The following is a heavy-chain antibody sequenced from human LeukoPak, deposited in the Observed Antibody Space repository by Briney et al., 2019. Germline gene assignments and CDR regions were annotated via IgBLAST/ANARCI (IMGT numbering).Heavy chain of an antibody. CDR1: GGSISSYY. Sequence: SETLSLTCTVSGGSISSYYWSWIRQPPGKGLEWIGYIYYSGSTNYNPSLKSRVTISVDTSKNQFSLKLSSVTAADTAVYYCATGRSRYCSGGSCYDCWGQGTLVTVSS. V-gene: IGHV4-59*01. J-gene: IGHJ4*02. D-gene: IGHD2-15*01. CDR2: IYYSGST. CDR3: ATGRSRYCSGGSCYDC.